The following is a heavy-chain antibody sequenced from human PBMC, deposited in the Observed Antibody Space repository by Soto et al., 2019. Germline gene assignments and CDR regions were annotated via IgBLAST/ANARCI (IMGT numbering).Heavy chain of an antibody. J-gene: IGHJ3*01. CDR2: ISYDGTTE. Sequence: QALLVASGGGVAQPGSSLRISCAASGFIFSTYGIHWVRQAPGKGLEWVAFISYDGTTEEYADPVRGRFSVSRDNSENNGDLHMASLKPGGKGVYFCAKLRGGTGRDAFDFWDQGT. V-gene: IGHV3-30*18. CDR1: GFIFSTYG. D-gene: IGHD1-1*01. CDR3: AKLRGGTGRDAFDF.